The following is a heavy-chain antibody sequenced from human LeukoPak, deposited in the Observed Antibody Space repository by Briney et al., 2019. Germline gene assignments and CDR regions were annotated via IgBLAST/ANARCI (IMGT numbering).Heavy chain of an antibody. CDR3: ARHGGQQLLGY. J-gene: IGHJ4*02. CDR2: IYYSGST. CDR1: GGSISSYY. Sequence: SETLSLTCTVSGGSISSYYWSWIRQPPGKGLEWIGYIYYSGSTNYNPSLKSRVTISVDTSKNQFSLKLSSVTAADAAVYYCARHGGQQLLGYWGQGTLVTVSS. D-gene: IGHD6-13*01. V-gene: IGHV4-59*08.